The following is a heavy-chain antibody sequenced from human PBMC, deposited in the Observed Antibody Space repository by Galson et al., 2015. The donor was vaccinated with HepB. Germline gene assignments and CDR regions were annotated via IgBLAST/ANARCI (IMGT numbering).Heavy chain of an antibody. CDR1: GFTVSSNY. D-gene: IGHD3-10*01. V-gene: IGHV3-66*01. J-gene: IGHJ4*02. CDR2: IYSGGST. CDR3: ATSLMVRGVSFDY. Sequence: SLRLYCAASGFTVSSNYMSWVRQAPGKGLEWVSVIYSGGSTYYADSVKGRFTISRDNSKNTLYLQMNSLRAEDTAVYYCATSLMVRGVSFDYWGQGTLVTVSS.